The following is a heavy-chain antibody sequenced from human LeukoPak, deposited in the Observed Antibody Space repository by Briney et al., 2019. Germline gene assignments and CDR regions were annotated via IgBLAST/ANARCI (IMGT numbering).Heavy chain of an antibody. CDR1: GSSISSSNW. Sequence: SETLSLTCAVSGSSISSSNWWSWVRQPPGKGLEWIGEIYHSGSTNYNPSLKSRVTISVDTSKNQFSLKLSSVTAADTAVYYCARGQEAHFYYDSSGYYPAAFDIWGQGTMVTVSS. CDR3: ARGQEAHFYYDSSGYYPAAFDI. CDR2: IYHSGST. J-gene: IGHJ3*02. D-gene: IGHD3-22*01. V-gene: IGHV4-4*02.